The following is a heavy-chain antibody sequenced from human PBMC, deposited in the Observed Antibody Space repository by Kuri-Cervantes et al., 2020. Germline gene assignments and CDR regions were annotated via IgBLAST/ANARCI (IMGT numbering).Heavy chain of an antibody. D-gene: IGHD1-26*01. V-gene: IGHV4-59*01. Sequence: SETLSLTCTVSGGSISSYYWSWIRQPPGKGLEWIGYIYYSGSTNYNPSLKSRVTISVDTSKNQFSLKLSSVTAADTAVYYCARQLGVGTTTFAFDIWGQGAMVTVSS. J-gene: IGHJ3*02. CDR1: GGSISSYY. CDR2: IYYSGST. CDR3: ARQLGVGTTTFAFDI.